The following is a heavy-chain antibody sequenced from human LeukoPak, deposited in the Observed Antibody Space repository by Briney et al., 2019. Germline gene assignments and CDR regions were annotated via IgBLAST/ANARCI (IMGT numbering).Heavy chain of an antibody. CDR3: AHTLYYDILTGYYPFYYFDY. J-gene: IGHJ4*02. Sequence: KESGPTLVKPTQTLTLTCTFSGFSLSTSGVGVGWIRQPPGKALEWLAPIYWDDDKRYSPSLKSRLTITKDTSKNQVVLTMTNMDPVDTATYYCAHTLYYDILTGYYPFYYFDYWGQGTLVTVSS. V-gene: IGHV2-5*02. D-gene: IGHD3-9*01. CDR1: GFSLSTSGVG. CDR2: IYWDDDK.